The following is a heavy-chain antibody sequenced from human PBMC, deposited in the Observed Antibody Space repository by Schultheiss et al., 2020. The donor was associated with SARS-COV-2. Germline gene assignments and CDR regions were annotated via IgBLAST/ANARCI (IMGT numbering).Heavy chain of an antibody. CDR1: GFTFSSYA. Sequence: GSLRLSCAASGFTFSSYAMHWVRQAPGKGLEWVAVISYDGSNKYYADSVKGRFTISRDNSKNTLYLQMNSLRAEDTAVYYCAKRAAQGVVVPAARRPKRGSYGMDVWGQGTTVTVSS. J-gene: IGHJ6*02. CDR3: AKRAAQGVVVPAARRPKRGSYGMDV. CDR2: ISYDGSNK. V-gene: IGHV3-30-3*02. D-gene: IGHD2-2*01.